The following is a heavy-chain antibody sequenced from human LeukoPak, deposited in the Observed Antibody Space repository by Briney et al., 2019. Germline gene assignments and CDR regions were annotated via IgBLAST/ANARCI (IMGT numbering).Heavy chain of an antibody. CDR2: ISSSSSYI. V-gene: IGHV3-21*01. D-gene: IGHD2-15*01. CDR3: ARDEVVVGVGLYY. J-gene: IGHJ4*02. Sequence: GGSLRLSCAASGFTFSSYSMNWVRQAPGKGLEWVSSISSSSSYIYYADSVKGRFTISRDNAKNSLYLQMNSLRAEDTAVYYCARDEVVVGVGLYYWGQGTLVTVSS. CDR1: GFTFSSYS.